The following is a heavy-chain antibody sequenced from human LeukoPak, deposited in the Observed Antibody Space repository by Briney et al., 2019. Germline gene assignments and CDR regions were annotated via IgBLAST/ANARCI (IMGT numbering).Heavy chain of an antibody. V-gene: IGHV1-69*04. Sequence: GSSVKASCKASGGTFSSYAISWVRQAPGQGLEWMGRIIPILGIANYAQKFQGRVTITAVKSTSTAYMELSSLRSEDTAVYYCARDRGSEMATQFDYWGQGTLVTVYS. CDR2: IIPILGIA. D-gene: IGHD5-24*01. CDR1: GGTFSSYA. CDR3: ARDRGSEMATQFDY. J-gene: IGHJ4*02.